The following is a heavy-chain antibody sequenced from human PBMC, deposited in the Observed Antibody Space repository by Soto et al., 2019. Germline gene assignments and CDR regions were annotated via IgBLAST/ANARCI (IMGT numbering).Heavy chain of an antibody. J-gene: IGHJ5*02. CDR1: GGTFSNYA. D-gene: IGHD6-13*01. Sequence: QVRLVQSGAEVKKPGSSVKVSCEASGGTFSNYAITWLRLAPGQGLEWLGGIIPVFGTVNYAQKFQGRVTITADESTITAYMELNRLRSEDTAVYYCARDNPYTNSFGNWFDPWGQGTLVIVS. CDR2: IIPVFGTV. CDR3: ARDNPYTNSFGNWFDP. V-gene: IGHV1-69*01.